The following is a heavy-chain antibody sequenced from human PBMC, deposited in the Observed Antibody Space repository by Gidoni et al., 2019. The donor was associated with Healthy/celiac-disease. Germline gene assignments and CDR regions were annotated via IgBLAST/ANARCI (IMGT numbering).Heavy chain of an antibody. Sequence: QMQLVQSGPEVKKPGTAVKVSCKASGFTFTRSAMQWVRQARGQRLEWIGWIVVGSGNTNYAQKFQERVTIPRDMSTSTAYMELSSLRSEDTAVYYCAASSREAFDIWGQGTMVTVSS. CDR1: GFTFTRSA. V-gene: IGHV1-58*02. J-gene: IGHJ3*02. D-gene: IGHD6-13*01. CDR3: AASSREAFDI. CDR2: IVVGSGNT.